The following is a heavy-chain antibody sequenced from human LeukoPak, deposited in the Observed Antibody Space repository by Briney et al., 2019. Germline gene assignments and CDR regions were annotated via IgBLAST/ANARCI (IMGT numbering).Heavy chain of an antibody. CDR2: TSYDGSNK. Sequence: GRSLRLSCAASGFTFSSYAMHWVRQAPGKGLEWVAVTSYDGSNKYYADSVKGRFTISRDNSKNTLYLQMNSLRAEDTAVYYCAREGLYCSGGSCYFDYWGQEPWSPSPQ. D-gene: IGHD2-15*01. CDR1: GFTFSSYA. J-gene: IGHJ4*01. V-gene: IGHV3-30-3*01. CDR3: AREGLYCSGGSCYFDY.